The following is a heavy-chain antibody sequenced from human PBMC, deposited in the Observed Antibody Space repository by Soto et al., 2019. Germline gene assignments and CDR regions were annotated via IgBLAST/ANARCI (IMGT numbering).Heavy chain of an antibody. CDR3: AKSGIYCSSTSCYSAFDI. J-gene: IGHJ3*02. V-gene: IGHV3-9*01. D-gene: IGHD2-2*01. Sequence: PGGSLRLSCAASGFTFSSYAMSWVRQAPGKGLEWVSGISWNSGSIGYADSVKGRFTISRDNAKNSLYLQMNSLRAEDTALYYCAKSGIYCSSTSCYSAFDIWGQGTMVTVSS. CDR2: ISWNSGSI. CDR1: GFTFSSYA.